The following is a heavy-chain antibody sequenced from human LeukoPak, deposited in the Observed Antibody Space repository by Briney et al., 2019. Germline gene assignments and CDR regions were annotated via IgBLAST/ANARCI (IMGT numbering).Heavy chain of an antibody. CDR3: ARRPYYDILTGVPQDD. V-gene: IGHV3-48*01. J-gene: IGHJ4*02. D-gene: IGHD3-9*01. CDR2: ISSSSSTI. Sequence: PGGSLRLSCAASGFTFSSYSMNWVRQAPGKGLEWVSYISSSSSTIYYADSVKGRFTISRDNAKNSLYLQMNSLRAEDTAVYYCARRPYYDILTGVPQDDWGQGTLVTVAA. CDR1: GFTFSSYS.